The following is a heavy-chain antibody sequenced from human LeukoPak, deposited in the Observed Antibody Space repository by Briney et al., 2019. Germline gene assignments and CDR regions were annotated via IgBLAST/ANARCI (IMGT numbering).Heavy chain of an antibody. D-gene: IGHD4-17*01. CDR3: ARSDYGDYVAGEYFQH. V-gene: IGHV1-18*01. Sequence: GASVKVSCKASGYTFTSYGISWVRQAPGQGLAWMGWISAYNGNTNYAQKLQGRDTMTTDTSTSTAYMELRSLRSDDTAVYYCARSDYGDYVAGEYFQHWGQGTLVTVSS. CDR2: ISAYNGNT. CDR1: GYTFTSYG. J-gene: IGHJ1*01.